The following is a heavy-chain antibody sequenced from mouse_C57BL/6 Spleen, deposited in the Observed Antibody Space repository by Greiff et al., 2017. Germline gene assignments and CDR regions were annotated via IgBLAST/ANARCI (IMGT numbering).Heavy chain of an antibody. D-gene: IGHD2-12*01. CDR2: ISSGSSTI. J-gene: IGHJ1*03. CDR1: GFTFSDYG. V-gene: IGHV5-17*01. CDR3: ARGSNDLHWYFDV. Sequence: EVKVVESGGGLVKPGGSLKLSCAASGFTFSDYGMHWVRQAPEKGLEWVAYISSGSSTIYYADTVKGRFTISRDNAKTTLFLQMTSLRSEDTAMYYCARGSNDLHWYFDVWGTGTTVTVSS.